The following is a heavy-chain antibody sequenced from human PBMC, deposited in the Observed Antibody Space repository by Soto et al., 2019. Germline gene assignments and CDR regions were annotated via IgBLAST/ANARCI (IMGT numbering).Heavy chain of an antibody. CDR3: AKGYCSGGSCYSVFDY. V-gene: IGHV3-23*01. J-gene: IGHJ4*02. CDR1: GFTFSDHG. D-gene: IGHD2-15*01. CDR2: ISGSGGST. Sequence: PGGSLRLSCVGSGFTFSDHGMSWVRQAPGKGLEWVSAISGSGGSTYYADSVKGRFTISRDNSKNTLYLQMNSLRAEDTAVYYCAKGYCSGGSCYSVFDYWGQGTLVTVSS.